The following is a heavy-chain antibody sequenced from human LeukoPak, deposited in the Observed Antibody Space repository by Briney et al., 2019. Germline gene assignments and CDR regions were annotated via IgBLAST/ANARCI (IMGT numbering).Heavy chain of an antibody. J-gene: IGHJ4*02. CDR1: GFTFSSYA. Sequence: GGSLRLSCAAPGFTFSSYAMSWVRQAPGKGLEWVSAISGSGAGTYYADSVKGRFTISRDNSKNTLYLQMNSLRAEDTAVYYCAKVDSSAWYAHFDYWGQGTLVTVSS. CDR2: ISGSGAGT. CDR3: AKVDSSAWYAHFDY. D-gene: IGHD6-19*01. V-gene: IGHV3-23*01.